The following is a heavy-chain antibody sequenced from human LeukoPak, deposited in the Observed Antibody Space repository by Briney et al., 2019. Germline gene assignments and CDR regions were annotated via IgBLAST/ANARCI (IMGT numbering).Heavy chain of an antibody. CDR3: ARQKILDDNYDSSGYYVDQ. CDR1: GGSISSYY. V-gene: IGHV4-4*07. D-gene: IGHD3-22*01. CDR2: IYTSGST. J-gene: IGHJ4*02. Sequence: PSETLSLTCTVSGGSISSYYWSWIRQPAGKGLEWIGRIYTSGSTNYNPSLKSRVTMSVDTSNNQFSLNLSSVTASDTAVYYCARQKILDDNYDSSGYYVDQWGQGSLVTVSS.